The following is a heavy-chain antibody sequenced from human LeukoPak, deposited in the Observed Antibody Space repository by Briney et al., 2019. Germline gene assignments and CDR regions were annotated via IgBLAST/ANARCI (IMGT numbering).Heavy chain of an antibody. V-gene: IGHV4-34*01. CDR3: ARKLTYYYGSGSYYKALDV. D-gene: IGHD3-10*01. CDR2: INHSGST. Sequence: PSETLSLTCAVYGGSFSGYYWSWIRQPPGKGLEWIGEINHSGSTNYNPSLKSRVTISVDTSKSQFSLKLSSVTAADTAVYYCARKLTYYYGSGSYYKALDVWGKGTTVTVSS. J-gene: IGHJ6*04. CDR1: GGSFSGYY.